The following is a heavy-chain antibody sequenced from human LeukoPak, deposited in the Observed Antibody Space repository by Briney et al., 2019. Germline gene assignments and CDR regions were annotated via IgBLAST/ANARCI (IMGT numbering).Heavy chain of an antibody. CDR3: ARQVWSGYYPYYYYKDV. V-gene: IGHV4-4*09. CDR1: GGSISSYY. D-gene: IGHD3-3*01. J-gene: IGHJ6*03. CDR2: IYTSGST. Sequence: SETLSLTCTVSGGSISSYYWSWIRQPPGKGLGWIGYIYTSGSTNYNPSLKSRVTISVDTSKNQFSLKLSSVTAADTAVYYCARQVWSGYYPYYYYKDVWGKGTTVTVSS.